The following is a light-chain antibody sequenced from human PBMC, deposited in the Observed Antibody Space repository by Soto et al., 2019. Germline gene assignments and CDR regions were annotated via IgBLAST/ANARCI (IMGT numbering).Light chain of an antibody. V-gene: IGKV3-15*01. Sequence: EIVMTQSPATLSLSPGERATLSCRASQSVSSKLAWFQQKPGQAPRLLIYFASTRATDIPARFSGSGSGTEFTLTISSLQSEDFAVYYCQQYNNWPHTFGQGTKLDIK. CDR2: FAS. CDR1: QSVSSK. J-gene: IGKJ2*01. CDR3: QQYNNWPHT.